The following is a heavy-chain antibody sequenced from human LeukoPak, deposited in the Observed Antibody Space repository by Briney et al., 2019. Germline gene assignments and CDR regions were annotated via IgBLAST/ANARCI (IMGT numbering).Heavy chain of an antibody. CDR2: ISTSSSTI. V-gene: IGHV3-48*03. D-gene: IGHD3-10*01. CDR1: GFTFSSYE. Sequence: PGGSLRLSCAASGFTFSSYEMNWVRQAPGKGLEWISHISTSSSTIYYADSVKGRFTISRDDGRNSLYLQMNSLRAEDTAVYYCARGMGSMTYWGQGTLVTVSS. J-gene: IGHJ4*02. CDR3: ARGMGSMTY.